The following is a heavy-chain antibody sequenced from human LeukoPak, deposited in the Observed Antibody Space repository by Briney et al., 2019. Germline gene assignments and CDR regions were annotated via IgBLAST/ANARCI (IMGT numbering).Heavy chain of an antibody. Sequence: GGSLRLSCAASGFTFSSYWMNWVRQAPGKGLEWVAVISYDGSNKYYADSVKGRFTISRDNSKNTLYLQMNSLRAEDTAVYYCAREYGDYGMDVWGQGTTVTVSS. CDR1: GFTFSSYW. V-gene: IGHV3-30-3*01. CDR2: ISYDGSNK. CDR3: AREYGDYGMDV. J-gene: IGHJ6*02. D-gene: IGHD4-17*01.